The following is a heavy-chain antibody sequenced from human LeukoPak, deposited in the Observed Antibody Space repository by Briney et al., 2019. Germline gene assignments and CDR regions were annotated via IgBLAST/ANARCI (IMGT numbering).Heavy chain of an antibody. V-gene: IGHV4-38-2*02. D-gene: IGHD3-10*01. CDR2: TYHSGST. CDR3: ARELWFGEFGYYYYYMDV. CDR1: GYSISSGYY. Sequence: SETLSLTCTVSGYSISSGYYWGWIRQPPGKGLEWIGSTYHSGSTYYNPSLKSRVTISVDTSKNQFSLKLSSVTAADTAVYYCARELWFGEFGYYYYYMDVWGKGTTVTVSS. J-gene: IGHJ6*03.